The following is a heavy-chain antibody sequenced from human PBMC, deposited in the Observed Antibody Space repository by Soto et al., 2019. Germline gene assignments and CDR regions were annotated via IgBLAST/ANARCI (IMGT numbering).Heavy chain of an antibody. Sequence: ASVKVSCKASGYTFTGYYMHWVRQAPGQGLEWMGWINPNSGGTNYAQKFQGRVTMTRDTSISTAYMELGRLRSDDTAVYYCARPVTGTASYYYYYGMDVWGQGTTVTVSS. V-gene: IGHV1-2*02. CDR2: INPNSGGT. D-gene: IGHD1-20*01. J-gene: IGHJ6*02. CDR1: GYTFTGYY. CDR3: ARPVTGTASYYYYYGMDV.